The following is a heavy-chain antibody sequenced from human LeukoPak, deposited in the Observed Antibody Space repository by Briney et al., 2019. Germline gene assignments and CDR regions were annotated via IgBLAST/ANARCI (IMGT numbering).Heavy chain of an antibody. CDR3: ARDQTQAGPTTVDY. CDR2: INTDGTDI. V-gene: IGHV3-74*03. D-gene: IGHD1-14*01. Sequence: PGGSLRLSCVASGFSFSKSWMHWVRQAPGKGLLWVSRINTDGTDIKYADSVESRFTVSRDNAKNTLYLQMHTLSAEDTAVYYCARDQTQAGPTTVDYWGQGTLVTVSS. J-gene: IGHJ4*02. CDR1: GFSFSKSW.